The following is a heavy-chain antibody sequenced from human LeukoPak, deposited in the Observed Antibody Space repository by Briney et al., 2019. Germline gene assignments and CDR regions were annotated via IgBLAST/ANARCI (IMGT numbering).Heavy chain of an antibody. CDR3: ARDANDYGDYSAFDI. J-gene: IGHJ3*02. V-gene: IGHV1-69*13. CDR1: GGTFSSYA. CDR2: IIPIFGTA. Sequence: SVKVSCKASGGTFSSYAISWVRQAPGQGLEWMGGIIPIFGTANYAQKFQGRVTITADESTSTAYMELSSLRSEDTAVYYCARDANDYGDYSAFDIWGQGTMVTVSS. D-gene: IGHD4-17*01.